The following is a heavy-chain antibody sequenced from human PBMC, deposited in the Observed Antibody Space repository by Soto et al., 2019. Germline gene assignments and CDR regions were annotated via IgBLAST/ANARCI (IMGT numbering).Heavy chain of an antibody. V-gene: IGHV3-30-3*01. CDR2: ISYDGSNK. CDR1: GFTFSSHA. D-gene: IGHD6-19*01. J-gene: IGHJ4*02. Sequence: QVQLEESGGGVVQPGRSLRLSCADSGFTFSSHAMHWVRQAPGKGLEWVAVISYDGSNKYYADSVKGRFTISRDNSKNTLHLQMDRLRPEDTAVYHRVRDRVVAGIGEVDYWGQGTLVTVSS. CDR3: VRDRVVAGIGEVDY.